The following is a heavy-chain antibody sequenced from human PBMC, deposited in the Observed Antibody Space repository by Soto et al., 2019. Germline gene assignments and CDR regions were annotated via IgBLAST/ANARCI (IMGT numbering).Heavy chain of an antibody. CDR3: AKDLTNYYDSSGYYYAPDY. CDR2: ISYDGSNK. CDR1: GFTFSSYG. J-gene: IGHJ4*02. V-gene: IGHV3-30*18. Sequence: GGSLRLSCAASGFTFSSYGMHWVRQAPGKGLEWVAVISYDGSNKYYADSVKGRFTISRDNSKNTLYLQMNSLRAEDTAVYYCAKDLTNYYDSSGYYYAPDYWGQGTLVTV. D-gene: IGHD3-22*01.